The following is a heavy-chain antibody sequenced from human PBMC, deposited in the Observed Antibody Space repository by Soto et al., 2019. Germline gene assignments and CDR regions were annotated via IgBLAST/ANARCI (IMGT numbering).Heavy chain of an antibody. V-gene: IGHV3-64D*06. CDR2: ISFNGGDT. D-gene: IGHD4-4*01. J-gene: IGHJ4*02. CDR1: GFPFSRFA. CDR3: VKDGAVTFSGWFFDY. Sequence: LRLSCSASGFPFSRFAIHWVRQAPGKGLVYVSGISFNGGDTYHADSVKGRFSISRDNSKNTVYLQMSSLRAEDTAVYYCVKDGAVTFSGWFFDYWGQGNQVTVYS.